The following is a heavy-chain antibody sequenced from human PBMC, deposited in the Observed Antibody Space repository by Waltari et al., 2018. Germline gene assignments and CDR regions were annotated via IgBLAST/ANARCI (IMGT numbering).Heavy chain of an antibody. D-gene: IGHD4-17*01. V-gene: IGHV3-11*01. CDR1: GFNFRDYY. Sequence: QVQLVESGGGLVKPGGSLRLSCAASGFNFRDYYLGWIRQAPGKGLEWVSYISSSGSTIYYADSVKGRFTISRDNAKNSLYLQMNSLRAEDTAVYYCAREQTTVTTGLGFDLWGRGTLVTVSS. CDR3: AREQTTVTTGLGFDL. CDR2: ISSSGSTI. J-gene: IGHJ2*01.